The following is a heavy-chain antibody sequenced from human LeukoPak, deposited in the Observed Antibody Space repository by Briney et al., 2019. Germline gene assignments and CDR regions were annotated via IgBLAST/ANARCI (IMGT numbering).Heavy chain of an antibody. CDR2: ISSSSSYI. J-gene: IGHJ4*02. V-gene: IGHV3-21*01. Sequence: PGGSLRLSCAASGFTFSSYSMNWVRQAPGKGLEWVSSISSSSSYIYYADSVKGRFTISRDNAKNSLYLQMNSLRAEDTAVYYCARPQRAAADPVDYLGQGTLVTVSS. CDR1: GFTFSSYS. D-gene: IGHD6-13*01. CDR3: ARPQRAAADPVDY.